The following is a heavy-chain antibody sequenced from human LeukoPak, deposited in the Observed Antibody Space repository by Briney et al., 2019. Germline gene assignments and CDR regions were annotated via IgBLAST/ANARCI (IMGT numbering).Heavy chain of an antibody. D-gene: IGHD3-10*01. Sequence: SETLSLTCTVSGGSISSSSYYWGWIRQPPGKGLEWIGSIYYSGSTYYNPSLKSRVTISVDTSKNQFSLKLSSATAADTAVYYCARNSGSLYNWFDPWGQGTLVTVSS. CDR3: ARNSGSLYNWFDP. CDR1: GGSISSSSYY. CDR2: IYYSGST. V-gene: IGHV4-39*01. J-gene: IGHJ5*02.